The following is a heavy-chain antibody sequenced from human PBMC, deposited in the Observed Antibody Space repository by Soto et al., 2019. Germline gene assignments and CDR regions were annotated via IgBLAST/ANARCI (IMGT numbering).Heavy chain of an antibody. Sequence: QVQLVQSGAEVKKPGASVKVSCKASGYTFTSYGISWVRQAPGQGLEWMGWISAYNGNTNYAQKLQGRVTMTTDTSTSTAYMELRSLRYDDTAVYYCAREDRTVGRRSSGWDEWGQGTLVTVSS. V-gene: IGHV1-18*01. J-gene: IGHJ4*02. D-gene: IGHD6-19*01. CDR3: AREDRTVGRRSSGWDE. CDR2: ISAYNGNT. CDR1: GYTFTSYG.